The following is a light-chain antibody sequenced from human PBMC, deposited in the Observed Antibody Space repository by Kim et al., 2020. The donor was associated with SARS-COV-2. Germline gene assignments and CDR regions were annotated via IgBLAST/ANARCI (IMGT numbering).Light chain of an antibody. CDR2: GES. CDR3: QAWESSTVV. V-gene: IGLV3-1*01. Sequence: SYELTQPPSVSVSPGQTASITCSGDKLGDKYVCWYQQKPGQSPVMVIYGESKRPSGIPERFSGSNSGNTATLTISGTQAMDEADYYCQAWESSTVVFCGVTQLTVL. J-gene: IGLJ2*01. CDR1: KLGDKY.